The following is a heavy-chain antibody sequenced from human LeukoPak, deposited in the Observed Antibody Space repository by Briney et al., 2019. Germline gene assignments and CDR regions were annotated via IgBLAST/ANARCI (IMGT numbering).Heavy chain of an antibody. CDR1: GGSISSYY. J-gene: IGHJ6*03. Sequence: ASETLSLTCTVSGGSISSYYWSWIRQPPGKGLEWIGYIYYSGITNYNPSLKSRVTISVDTSKNQFSLKLSSVTAADTAVYYCARIGYYYYMDVWDKGTTVTVSS. CDR2: IYYSGIT. V-gene: IGHV4-59*01. CDR3: ARIGYYYYMDV.